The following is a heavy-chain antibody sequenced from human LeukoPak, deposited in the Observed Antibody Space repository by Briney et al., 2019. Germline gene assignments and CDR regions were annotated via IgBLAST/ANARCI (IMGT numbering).Heavy chain of an antibody. CDR2: IYYSGST. CDR1: GGSFSSYY. J-gene: IGHJ4*02. V-gene: IGHV4-59*01. Sequence: SSETLSLTCAVYGGSFSSYYWSWIRQPPAKGLEWIGYIYYSGSTNYNPSLKSRVTISVDTSKNQFSLKLNSVTAADTAVYYCARGESGYSYGPPWYWGQGTLVTVSS. D-gene: IGHD5-18*01. CDR3: ARGESGYSYGPPWY.